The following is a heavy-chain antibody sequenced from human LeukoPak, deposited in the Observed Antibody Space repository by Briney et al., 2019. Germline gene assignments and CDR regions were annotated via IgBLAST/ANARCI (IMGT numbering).Heavy chain of an antibody. V-gene: IGHV3-23*01. CDR3: AKVISGCTISPDDY. CDR1: GFTFISYG. CDR2: ISGTGSST. D-gene: IGHD6-19*01. J-gene: IGHJ4*02. Sequence: GGSLRLSCAASGFTFISYGMTWVRQAPGKGLEWVSGISGTGSSTYYAESVKGRFTISRDNSKNTLYLQMNSLRAEDTAVYYCAKVISGCTISPDDYWGQGTLVTVSS.